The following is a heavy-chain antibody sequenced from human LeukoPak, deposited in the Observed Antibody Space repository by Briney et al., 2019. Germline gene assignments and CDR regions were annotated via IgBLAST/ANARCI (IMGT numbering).Heavy chain of an antibody. CDR3: ARGLSGSYYDFDY. V-gene: IGHV3-21*01. CDR1: GFTFSSYS. CDR2: ISSSSSYI. Sequence: GGSLRLSCAASGFTFSSYSMNWVRQAPGKGLEWVSSISSSSSYIYYADSVKGRFTISRDNAKNSLYLQMTSLRAEDTAVYYCARGLSGSYYDFDYWGQGTLVTVSS. J-gene: IGHJ4*02. D-gene: IGHD1-26*01.